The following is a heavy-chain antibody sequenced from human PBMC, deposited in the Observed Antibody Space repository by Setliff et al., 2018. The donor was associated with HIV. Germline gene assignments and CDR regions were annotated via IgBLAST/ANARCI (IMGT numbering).Heavy chain of an antibody. Sequence: ASVKVSCKASGYTFSEYDIHWVRQAPGQRLEWMGRIDTDKGYRRYSPKLQGRVTITKDTSANTAYMELRGLRSEDTAVYYCARWCAAAGCYPAIYHFDSWGQGTLVTVSS. J-gene: IGHJ4*02. CDR2: IDTDKGYR. V-gene: IGHV1-3*04. D-gene: IGHD2-2*01. CDR3: ARWCAAAGCYPAIYHFDS. CDR1: GYTFSEYD.